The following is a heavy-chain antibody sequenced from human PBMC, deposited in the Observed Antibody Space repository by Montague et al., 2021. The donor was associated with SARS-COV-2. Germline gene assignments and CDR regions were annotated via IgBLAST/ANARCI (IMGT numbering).Heavy chain of an antibody. CDR2: INHSGYT. CDR1: GASSSNYY. Sequence: SETLSLTCAVYGASSSNYYWSWIRQSPGKGLEWVGEINHSGYTXXXPSXGCRLTISLDTSKKQFSLKMTSVTAADTAIYYCASAPRYSFGFWAYWGQGTLVSVSS. CDR3: ASAPRYSFGFWAY. D-gene: IGHD5-12*01. V-gene: IGHV4-34*01. J-gene: IGHJ4*02.